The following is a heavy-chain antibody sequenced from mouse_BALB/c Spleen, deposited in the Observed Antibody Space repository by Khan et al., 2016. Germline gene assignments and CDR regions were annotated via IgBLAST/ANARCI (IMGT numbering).Heavy chain of an antibody. Sequence: QVQLQQSGAELMKPGASVKISCKATGYTFSSYWIEWVKQRPGHGLEWIGEILPGSGSTNYNEKFKGKATFTADTSSNTAYMQLSSPTSEDSAVYYCARLRQLGLRDYFDYWGQGTTLTVSS. J-gene: IGHJ2*01. CDR1: GYTFSSYW. D-gene: IGHD3-2*01. CDR3: ARLRQLGLRDYFDY. V-gene: IGHV1-9*01. CDR2: ILPGSGST.